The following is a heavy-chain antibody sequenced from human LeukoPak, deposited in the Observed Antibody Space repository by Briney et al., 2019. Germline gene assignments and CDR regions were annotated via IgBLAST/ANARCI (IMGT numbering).Heavy chain of an antibody. CDR2: ISGGGGST. CDR3: AKGGKWDVTPFDY. J-gene: IGHJ4*02. Sequence: GGSLRLSCAASGFTFSTYWMSWVRQAPGKGLEWVSTISGGGGSTYYADSVKGRFTISRDNSKNTLYLQVNSLRAEDTAVYYCAKGGKWDVTPFDYWGQGTLVTVSS. CDR1: GFTFSTYW. D-gene: IGHD1-26*01. V-gene: IGHV3-23*01.